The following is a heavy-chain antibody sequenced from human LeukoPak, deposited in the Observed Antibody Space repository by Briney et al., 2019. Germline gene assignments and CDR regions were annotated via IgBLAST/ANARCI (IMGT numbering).Heavy chain of an antibody. Sequence: PSETLSLTCTVSGGSISNYYWSWIRQPPGEGLEWIGYIYYSGSTNYNPSLKSRVTMSIDTSKNQFSLNLTSVTAPDTAVYYRAGGGLGGITAYSNYLFDYWGQGTLVTVSS. CDR1: GGSISNYY. CDR2: IYYSGST. D-gene: IGHD4-11*01. V-gene: IGHV4-59*08. CDR3: AGGGLGGITAYSNYLFDY. J-gene: IGHJ4*02.